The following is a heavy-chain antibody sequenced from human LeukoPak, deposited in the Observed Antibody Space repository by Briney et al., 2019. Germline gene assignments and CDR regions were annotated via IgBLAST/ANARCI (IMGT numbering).Heavy chain of an antibody. Sequence: GGSLRLSCAASGFTFSDYNMNWVRQAPGKGLEWVSSISSSGSYIYYADSVKGRFTISRDNAKNSLYLQMSSLRADDTAVYYCARVGYCSSTSCYSGFEYCYYYMDVWGKGTTVTVSS. D-gene: IGHD2-2*03. J-gene: IGHJ6*03. CDR3: ARVGYCSSTSCYSGFEYCYYYMDV. CDR2: ISSSGSYI. V-gene: IGHV3-21*01. CDR1: GFTFSDYN.